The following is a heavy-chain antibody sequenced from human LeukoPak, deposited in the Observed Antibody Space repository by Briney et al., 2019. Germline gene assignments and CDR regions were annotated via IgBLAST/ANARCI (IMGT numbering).Heavy chain of an antibody. CDR1: GYTFTSYD. D-gene: IGHD2-2*01. CDR2: MNPNSGNT. V-gene: IGHV1-8*01. J-gene: IGHJ6*02. CDR3: ARLPSVVVPAAIQRYYYGMDV. Sequence: ASVKVSCKASGYTFTSYDINWVRQATGQGLEWMGWMNPNSGNTGYAQKFQGRGTMTRNTSISTAYMELSSLRSEDTAVYYCARLPSVVVPAAIQRYYYGMDVWGQGTTVTVSS.